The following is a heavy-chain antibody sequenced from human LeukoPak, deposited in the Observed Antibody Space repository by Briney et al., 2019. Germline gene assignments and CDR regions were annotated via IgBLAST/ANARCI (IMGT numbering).Heavy chain of an antibody. CDR3: ARRAYDYVWGSYRFAPDAFDI. CDR1: GDSISIYY. J-gene: IGHJ3*02. Sequence: SETLSLTCSVCGDSISIYYWRWIRQPPGGGVEWIGYIYYSGSTNYNPSLKSRVTISVDTSKNEYSPKLSSVTAADTAVYYCARRAYDYVWGSYRFAPDAFDIWGQGTMVTVSS. D-gene: IGHD3-16*02. V-gene: IGHV4-59*08. CDR2: IYYSGST.